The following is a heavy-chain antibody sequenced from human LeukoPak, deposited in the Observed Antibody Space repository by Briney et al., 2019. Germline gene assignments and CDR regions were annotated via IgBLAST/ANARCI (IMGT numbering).Heavy chain of an antibody. D-gene: IGHD5-24*01. V-gene: IGHV5-51*01. Sequence: GESLKISCKGSGYSFNNWWIGWVCQMPGKGLEWMGIIYPGHSDTRYSPSFQGHVTISADKSNSTAYLQWSSLKASDTAMYYCARHLLEMTSPPRSDAFDIWGQGTMVTVSS. CDR1: GYSFNNWW. J-gene: IGHJ3*02. CDR2: IYPGHSDT. CDR3: ARHLLEMTSPPRSDAFDI.